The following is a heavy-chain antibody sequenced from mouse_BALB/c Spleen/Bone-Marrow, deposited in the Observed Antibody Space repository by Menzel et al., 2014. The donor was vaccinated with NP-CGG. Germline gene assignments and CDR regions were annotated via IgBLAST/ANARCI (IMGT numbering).Heavy chain of an antibody. CDR3: ARGAVAMDY. J-gene: IGHJ4*01. V-gene: IGHV1S126*01. CDR1: GYSFTSYW. CDR2: IGPSDSET. Sequence: VQLQQSGPQLVRPGASVKISCKASGYSFTSYWMHWVRQRPGQGLEWIGMIGPSDSETRINQKFKDKATLPVDKSSSTAYMQLSSPTFEDSAVYYCARGAVAMDYWGQGTSVTVSS.